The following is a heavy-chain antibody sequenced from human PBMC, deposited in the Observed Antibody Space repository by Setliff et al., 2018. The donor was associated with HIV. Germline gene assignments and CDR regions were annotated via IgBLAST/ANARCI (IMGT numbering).Heavy chain of an antibody. CDR3: AREGVSLWFGELPGSYYMDV. Sequence: SVKVSCKASGGTFSSYAISWVRQAPGQGLERMGGIIPIFGTANYAQKFQGRVTITADESTSTAYMELSRLRSEDTAVYYCAREGVSLWFGELPGSYYMDVWGKGTTVTVSS. CDR2: IIPIFGTA. V-gene: IGHV1-69*13. D-gene: IGHD3-10*01. CDR1: GGTFSSYA. J-gene: IGHJ6*03.